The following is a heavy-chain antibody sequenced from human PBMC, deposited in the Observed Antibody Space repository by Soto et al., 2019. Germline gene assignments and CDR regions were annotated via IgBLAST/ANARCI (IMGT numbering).Heavy chain of an antibody. CDR2: IYYSGST. Sequence: QVQLQESGPGLVKPSQTLSLTCTVSGGSISSGGYYWSWIRQHPGKGLEWIGYIYYSGSTYYNPSLKSRVTTSVDTSKNQFSRTLSSVTAADTAVYYCAREGRGVWSHLLDYWGQGTLVTVSS. D-gene: IGHD3-10*01. J-gene: IGHJ4*02. V-gene: IGHV4-31*03. CDR3: AREGRGVWSHLLDY. CDR1: GGSISSGGYY.